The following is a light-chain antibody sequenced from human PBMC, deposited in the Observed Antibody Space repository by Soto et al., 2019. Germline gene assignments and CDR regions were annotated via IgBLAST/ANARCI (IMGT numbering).Light chain of an antibody. V-gene: IGLV1-40*01. CDR3: VSFAGGTYV. Sequence: QSVLTQPPSVSGAPGQRVTISCAGSSSSIGAGYDVHWYQQLPGAAPKLLIYDVNRRPPGVPDRFFGSKSGNTASLTVSGLQAEDEADYYCVSFAGGTYVFGTGTKVNV. J-gene: IGLJ1*01. CDR1: SSSIGAGYD. CDR2: DVN.